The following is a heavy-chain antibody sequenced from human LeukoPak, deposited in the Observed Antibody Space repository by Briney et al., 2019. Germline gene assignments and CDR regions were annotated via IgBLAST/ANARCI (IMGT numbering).Heavy chain of an antibody. Sequence: GGSLRLSCAASGFTFSSYWMSWVRQAPGKGLEWVANIKQDGSEKYYVDSVKGRFTISRDNAKNSLYLQMNSLRAEDTAVYYCARVETYYDFWSGSWPYFDYWGQGTLVTVSS. V-gene: IGHV3-7*01. CDR1: GFTFSSYW. CDR3: ARVETYYDFWSGSWPYFDY. CDR2: IKQDGSEK. D-gene: IGHD3-3*01. J-gene: IGHJ4*02.